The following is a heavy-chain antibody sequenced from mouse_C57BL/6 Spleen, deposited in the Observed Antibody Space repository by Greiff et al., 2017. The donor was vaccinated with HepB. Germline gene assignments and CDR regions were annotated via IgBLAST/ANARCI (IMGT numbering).Heavy chain of an antibody. CDR1: GFTFSSYG. D-gene: IGHD1-1*01. Sequence: VQLKESGGDLVKPGGSLKLSCAASGFTFSSYGMSWVRQTPDKRLEWVATISSGGSYTYYPDSVKGRFTISRDNAKNTLYLQMSSLKSEDTAMYYCARITTVVPHFDYWGQGTTLTVSS. V-gene: IGHV5-6*01. J-gene: IGHJ2*01. CDR2: ISSGGSYT. CDR3: ARITTVVPHFDY.